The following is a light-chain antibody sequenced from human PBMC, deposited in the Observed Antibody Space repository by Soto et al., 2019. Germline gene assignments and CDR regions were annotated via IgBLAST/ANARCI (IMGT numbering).Light chain of an antibody. J-gene: IGKJ1*01. Sequence: DIQMTQSPSSLSPSVGDSVTIAGGASRSISDWLSCYQQKPGKAPKLLIFDASTMKSGVSSRFSGSGSGTEFTLTISRLQPDDVATYYCLQYSSHSWTFGQGTKVDI. V-gene: IGKV1-5*01. CDR3: LQYSSHSWT. CDR1: RSISDW. CDR2: DAS.